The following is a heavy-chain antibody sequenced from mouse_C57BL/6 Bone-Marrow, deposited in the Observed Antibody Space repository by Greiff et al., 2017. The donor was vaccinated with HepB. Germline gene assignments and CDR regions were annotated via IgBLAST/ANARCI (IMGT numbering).Heavy chain of an antibody. D-gene: IGHD2-2*01. CDR2: INPNNGGT. CDR1: GYTFTDYY. Sequence: EVQLQQSGPELVKPGASVKISCKASGYTFTDYYMNWVKQSHGKSLEWIGDINPNNGGTSYNQKFKGKATLTVDTSSSTAYMELRSLTSEDSAVYYCARGVRAIDYWGQGTSVTVSS. V-gene: IGHV1-26*01. J-gene: IGHJ4*01. CDR3: ARGVRAIDY.